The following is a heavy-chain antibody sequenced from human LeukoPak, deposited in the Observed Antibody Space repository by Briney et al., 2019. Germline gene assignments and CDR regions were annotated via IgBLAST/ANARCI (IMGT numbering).Heavy chain of an antibody. CDR1: GGSISSYY. CDR3: SREGSMTARPFVSIDY. CDR2: IHTSRST. D-gene: IGHD6-6*01. Sequence: SETLSLTCTVSGGSISSYYWSWIRQPAGKGLEWIGRIHTSRSTDYTPSLASPVTMSVDTSKNQFSLKLSSVTAAHTAVYYCSREGSMTARPFVSIDYWGQGTLVTVSS. J-gene: IGHJ4*02. V-gene: IGHV4-4*07.